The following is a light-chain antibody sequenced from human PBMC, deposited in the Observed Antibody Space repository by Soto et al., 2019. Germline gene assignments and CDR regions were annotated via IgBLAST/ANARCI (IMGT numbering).Light chain of an antibody. CDR1: SSNTGKNY. Sequence: QSVLTQPPSVSAAPGQKVTISCSGSSSNTGKNYVSWYQQLPGTAPKLLIYDNDKRPSGIPDRFSGSKSGTSATLGITGLQTGDEPDYYCGTWDSSLSAGVFGGGTKLTVL. CDR2: DND. V-gene: IGLV1-51*01. J-gene: IGLJ2*01. CDR3: GTWDSSLSAGV.